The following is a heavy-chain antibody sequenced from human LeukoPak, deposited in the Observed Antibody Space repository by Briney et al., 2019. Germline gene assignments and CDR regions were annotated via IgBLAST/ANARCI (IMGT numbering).Heavy chain of an antibody. CDR2: LYTDDTT. V-gene: IGHV3-53*01. J-gene: IGHJ4*02. CDR1: GFTFSDYY. Sequence: PGRSLRLSCVASGFTFSDYYMSWVRQAPGKGLEWVSLLYTDDTTIYADSVEGRFTISRDDSKNTIYLHMTTLRGGDTAVYECARVGAFYWSSRCWGQGTLVTVSS. D-gene: IGHD2-8*02. CDR3: ARVGAFYWSSRC.